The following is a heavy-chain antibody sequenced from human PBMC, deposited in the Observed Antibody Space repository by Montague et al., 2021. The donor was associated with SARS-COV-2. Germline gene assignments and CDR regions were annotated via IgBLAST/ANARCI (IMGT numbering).Heavy chain of an antibody. CDR2: IYYSGST. V-gene: IGHV4-39*01. D-gene: IGHD3-9*01. J-gene: IGHJ6*02. Sequence: SETLSLTCTVSGGSISSSSYYWGWIRQPPGKGLEWIGSIYYSGSTYYNPSLKCRVTISVDTSKNQFSLKLSSVTAADTAVYYCARQDDILTGYYYYGMDVWGQGTTVTVSS. CDR3: ARQDDILTGYYYYGMDV. CDR1: GGSISSSSYY.